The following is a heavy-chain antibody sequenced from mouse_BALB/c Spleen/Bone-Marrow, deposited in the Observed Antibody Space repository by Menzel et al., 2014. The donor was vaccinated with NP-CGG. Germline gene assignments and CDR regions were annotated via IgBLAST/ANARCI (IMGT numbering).Heavy chain of an antibody. Sequence: QVQLQQSGAELARPGASVKMSCKASGYTFTSYTMHWVEQRPGQGLEWIGYINPSSGYTNYNQKFKDKATLTAGKSSSTAYMQLSSLTSEDSAVYYCARFITTATEYFDYWGRGTTLTVSS. J-gene: IGHJ2*01. CDR1: GYTFTSYT. D-gene: IGHD1-2*01. V-gene: IGHV1-4*01. CDR3: ARFITTATEYFDY. CDR2: INPSSGYT.